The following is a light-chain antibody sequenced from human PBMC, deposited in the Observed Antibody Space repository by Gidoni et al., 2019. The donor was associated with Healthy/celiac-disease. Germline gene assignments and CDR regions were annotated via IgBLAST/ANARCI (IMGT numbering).Light chain of an antibody. CDR3: QQSYSTLFT. CDR2: AAS. Sequence: DIQMTQSPSSLSASVGDRVTITCRASQSISSYLNWYQQKPGKAPKLLIYAASSLQSGVPSRISGSGSGTDFTLTISSLQPEDFATYYCQQSYSTLFTFXPXTKVDIK. CDR1: QSISSY. J-gene: IGKJ3*01. V-gene: IGKV1-39*01.